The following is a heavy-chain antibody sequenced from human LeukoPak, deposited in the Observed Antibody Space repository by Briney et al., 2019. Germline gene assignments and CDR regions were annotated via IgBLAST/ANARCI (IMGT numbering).Heavy chain of an antibody. Sequence: ASVKVSCKASGYTFTSYYMHWVRQAPGQGLEWMGIINPSGGSTSYAQKFQGRVTMTRDTSTSTVYMELSSLRSEDTAVYYCASLGTVAGTFDIWGQGTMVTVSS. D-gene: IGHD6-19*01. CDR1: GYTFTSYY. V-gene: IGHV1-46*01. J-gene: IGHJ3*02. CDR2: INPSGGST. CDR3: ASLGTVAGTFDI.